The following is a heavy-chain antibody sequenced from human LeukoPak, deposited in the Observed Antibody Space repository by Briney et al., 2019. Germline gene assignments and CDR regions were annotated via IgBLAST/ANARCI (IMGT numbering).Heavy chain of an antibody. Sequence: SETLSLTCTVSGGSISSSSYYWGWIRQPPGKGLEWIGSIYYSGSTYYNPSLKSRVTISVDTSKNQFSLKLSSVTAADTAVYYCARRQPGYYGSGSYYAHWGQGTLVTASS. J-gene: IGHJ4*02. D-gene: IGHD3-10*01. CDR3: ARRQPGYYGSGSYYAH. CDR2: IYYSGST. CDR1: GGSISSSSYY. V-gene: IGHV4-39*01.